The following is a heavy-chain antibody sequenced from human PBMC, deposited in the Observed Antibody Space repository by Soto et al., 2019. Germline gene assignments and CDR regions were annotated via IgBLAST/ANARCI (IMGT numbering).Heavy chain of an antibody. CDR2: ISDDGSNK. CDR1: GFTFSSYA. V-gene: IGHV3-30-3*01. D-gene: IGHD6-13*01. Sequence: GGSRRLSGAAAGFTFSSYAMHWVRQAPGKGLEWVAVISDDGSNKYYADSVKGRFTISRYNSKNTLYLQMNSLRAEDTAVYYCARVPAAAGNYYYGMDGWGQGTTVTVSS. J-gene: IGHJ6*02. CDR3: ARVPAAAGNYYYGMDG.